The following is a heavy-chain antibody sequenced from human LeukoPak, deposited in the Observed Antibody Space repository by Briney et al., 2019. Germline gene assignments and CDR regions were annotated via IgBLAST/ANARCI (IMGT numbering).Heavy chain of an antibody. CDR1: GFTFSTYW. D-gene: IGHD6-13*01. J-gene: IGHJ4*02. Sequence: AGGSLRLSCVASGFTFSTYWMSWVRQAPGKGLEWVANIKEDGSDKNYVGSVKGRFTIFRDNAKNSLYLQMNSLRAEDTAVYYCARARDSSWDYWGQGTLVTVSS. V-gene: IGHV3-7*03. CDR3: ARARDSSWDY. CDR2: IKEDGSDK.